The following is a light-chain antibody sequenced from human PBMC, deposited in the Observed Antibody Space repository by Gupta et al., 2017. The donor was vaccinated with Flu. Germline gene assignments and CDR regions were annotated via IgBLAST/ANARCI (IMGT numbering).Light chain of an antibody. Sequence: EIVMTQSPATLSVSPGERATLSCRASQSVSNNLAWYQQKPGQAPRLLIYDASTRVTGIPARFSGSGCGTEFSLTISSRQSEDFAVYYCQQHNNWPPITFGQGTQLDI. CDR1: QSVSNN. CDR3: QQHNNWPPIT. V-gene: IGKV3-15*01. J-gene: IGKJ5*01. CDR2: DAS.